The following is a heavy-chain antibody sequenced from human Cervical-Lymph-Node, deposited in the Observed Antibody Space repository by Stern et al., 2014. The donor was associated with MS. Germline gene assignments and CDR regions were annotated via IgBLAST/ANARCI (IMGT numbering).Heavy chain of an antibody. Sequence: QITLKESGPALVKPTQTLTLTCTFSGFSLDDNAESVGWIRQPPGKALEWLALIYGDGDARYTPSLSPRLPITKDTSRNQVSLRLANRDPGDTATYYCAHKIPSLGDAFFDSWGQGTRVTVSS. V-gene: IGHV2-5*02. CDR3: AHKIPSLGDAFFDS. D-gene: IGHD3-16*01. J-gene: IGHJ4*01. CDR1: GFSLDDNAES. CDR2: IYGDGDA.